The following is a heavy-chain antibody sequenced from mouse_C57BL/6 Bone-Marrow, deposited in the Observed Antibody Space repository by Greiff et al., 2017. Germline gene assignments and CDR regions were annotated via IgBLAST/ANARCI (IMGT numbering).Heavy chain of an antibody. D-gene: IGHD1-1*01. J-gene: IGHJ3*01. V-gene: IGHV1-9*01. Sequence: VKLVESGAELMKPGASVKLSCKATGYTFTGYWIEWVKQRPGHGLEWIGEILPGSGSTNYNEKFKGKATFTADTSSNTAYMQLSSLPTEDSAIYDCARSPYYYGTAWFAYWGQGTLVTVSA. CDR3: ARSPYYYGTAWFAY. CDR1: GYTFTGYW. CDR2: ILPGSGST.